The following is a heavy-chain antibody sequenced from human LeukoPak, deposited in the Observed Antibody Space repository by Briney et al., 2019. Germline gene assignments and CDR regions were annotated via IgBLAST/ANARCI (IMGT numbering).Heavy chain of an antibody. V-gene: IGHV4-34*01. D-gene: IGHD1-26*01. J-gene: IGHJ3*02. CDR3: ATRGSGSYLLKAAFDI. CDR2: INHSGST. CDR1: GGSFSGYY. Sequence: PSETLSLTSAVYGGSFSGYYWSWIRQPPGKGLEWIGEINHSGSTNYNPSLKSRVTISVDTSKNQFSLKLSSVTAADTAVYYCATRGSGSYLLKAAFDIWGQGTMVTVSS.